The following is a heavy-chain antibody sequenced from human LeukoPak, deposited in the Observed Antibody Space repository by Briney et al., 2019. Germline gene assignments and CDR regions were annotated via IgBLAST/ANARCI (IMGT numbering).Heavy chain of an antibody. Sequence: SETLSLTCTVSGGSISGYYWSWIRQPPGKGLEWIGEINHSGSTNYNPSLKSRVTISVDTSKNQFSLKLSSVTAADTAVYYCARGRGYSSGYYYFDYWGQGTLVTVSS. CDR1: GGSISGYY. D-gene: IGHD3-22*01. CDR2: INHSGST. J-gene: IGHJ4*02. CDR3: ARGRGYSSGYYYFDY. V-gene: IGHV4-34*01.